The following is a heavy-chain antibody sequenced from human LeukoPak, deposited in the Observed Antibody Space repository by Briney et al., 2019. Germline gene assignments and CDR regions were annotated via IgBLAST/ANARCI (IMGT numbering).Heavy chain of an antibody. CDR2: ISSSGSTI. V-gene: IGHV3-11*04. Sequence: GGSLRLSCAASGFTFSDYYMSWIRQAPGKGLEWVSYISSSGSTIYYADSVKGRFTISRDNAKNPLYPQMNSLRAEDTAVYYCARYRNYYDSSGYHRVDYWGQGTLVTVSS. J-gene: IGHJ4*02. CDR1: GFTFSDYY. D-gene: IGHD3-22*01. CDR3: ARYRNYYDSSGYHRVDY.